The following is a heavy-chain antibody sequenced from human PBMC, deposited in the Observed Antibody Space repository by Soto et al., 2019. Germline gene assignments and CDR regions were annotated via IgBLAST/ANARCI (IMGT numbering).Heavy chain of an antibody. CDR1: GYSLTSYY. D-gene: IGHD3-10*02. CDR2: TNLSDDST. V-gene: IGHV1-46*01. Sequence: ASVKVSCKASGYSLTSYYMHWVRQAPGQGLEWMGITNLSDDSTNYAQKFQGRVTMTSDTSTSTVYMEMSSLRSEDTAMYYCARSYVTSRPIEFWGQGTMVTVSS. CDR3: ARSYVTSRPIEF. J-gene: IGHJ4*02.